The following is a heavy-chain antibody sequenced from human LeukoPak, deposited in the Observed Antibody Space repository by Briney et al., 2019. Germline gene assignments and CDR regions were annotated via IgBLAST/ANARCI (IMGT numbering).Heavy chain of an antibody. CDR1: GFTFSSYA. Sequence: GGSLRLSCAASGFTFSSYAMHWVRQAPGKGLEYVSAISSNGGSTYYANSVKGRFTISRDNSKSTLYLQMGSLRAEDMAVYYCARGGSGSYYNVGPVYGMDVWGQGTTVTVSS. D-gene: IGHD3-10*01. CDR3: ARGGSGSYYNVGPVYGMDV. CDR2: ISSNGGST. J-gene: IGHJ6*02. V-gene: IGHV3-64*01.